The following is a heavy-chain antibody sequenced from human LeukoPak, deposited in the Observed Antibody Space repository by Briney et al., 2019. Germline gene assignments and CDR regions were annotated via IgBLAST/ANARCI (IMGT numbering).Heavy chain of an antibody. CDR3: ARGLDPGLGRRAFHI. CDR1: GGPFSNYN. Sequence: SETLSLTCAVFGGPFSNYNWTWIRQPPAKGLEWTGEINHRGSTNHNPSLKSRVTISVDRSKNQFSLRLSSVTAADTAVYYCARGLDPGLGRRAFHIWGQGTRVIVSS. J-gene: IGHJ3*02. D-gene: IGHD3-16*01. V-gene: IGHV4-34*01. CDR2: INHRGST.